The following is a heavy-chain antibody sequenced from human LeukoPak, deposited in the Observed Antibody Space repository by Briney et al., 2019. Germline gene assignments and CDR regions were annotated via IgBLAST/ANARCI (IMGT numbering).Heavy chain of an antibody. V-gene: IGHV3-21*01. CDR3: AREDYGDYHLDY. CDR2: ISRGSDHI. D-gene: IGHD4-17*01. Sequence: GGSLRLSCAASGFTFSSYAMNWVRQAPGKGLEWVSSISRGSDHIFYADSMKGRFTISRDNAKNSLYLQMNSLGAEDTAVYYCAREDYGDYHLDYWGQGTLVTVSS. J-gene: IGHJ4*02. CDR1: GFTFSSYA.